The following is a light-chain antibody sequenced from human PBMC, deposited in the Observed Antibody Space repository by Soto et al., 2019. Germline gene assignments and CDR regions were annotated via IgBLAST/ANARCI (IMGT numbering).Light chain of an antibody. CDR1: QSISSW. Sequence: DIQMTQTPSTLSASVGDRVTITCRASQSISSWLAWYQQKPGKAPELLIYDASSLESGVPSRFSGSGSGTDFTLTISSLQPDDFATYYCQQYNSYSTFGQGSMVDVK. J-gene: IGKJ1*01. CDR2: DAS. V-gene: IGKV1-5*01. CDR3: QQYNSYST.